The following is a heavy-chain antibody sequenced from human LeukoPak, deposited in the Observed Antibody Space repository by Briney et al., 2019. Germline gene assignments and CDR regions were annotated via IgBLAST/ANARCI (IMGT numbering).Heavy chain of an antibody. CDR1: GFTFSSYW. CDR3: AKDISSGWYGEYYFDY. J-gene: IGHJ4*02. CDR2: IRQDGSVQ. V-gene: IGHV3-7*03. Sequence: GGSLRLSCAASGFTFSSYWMSWVRQAPGKGLEWVANIRQDGSVQNYVDSVKGRFTISRDNPKNSVYLQMNSLRAEDTALYYCAKDISSGWYGEYYFDYWGQGTLVTVSS. D-gene: IGHD6-19*01.